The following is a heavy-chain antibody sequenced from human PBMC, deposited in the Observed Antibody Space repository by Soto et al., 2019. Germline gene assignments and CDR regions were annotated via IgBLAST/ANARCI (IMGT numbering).Heavy chain of an antibody. CDR2: INPKTGNI. D-gene: IGHD3-10*01. Sequence: GAAVKVSCKASGNTFTSYDINWVGQATGRGREWMGWINPKTGNIGYAQKFQSRVTMTRNTAINTEYMDVRRLRSDETDVYYCARGRASGSSYPLDYWGQGTLVTVSS. V-gene: IGHV1-8*01. J-gene: IGHJ4*02. CDR3: ARGRASGSSYPLDY. CDR1: GNTFTSYD.